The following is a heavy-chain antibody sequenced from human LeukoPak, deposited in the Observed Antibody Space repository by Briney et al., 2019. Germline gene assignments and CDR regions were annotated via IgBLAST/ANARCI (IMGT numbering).Heavy chain of an antibody. J-gene: IGHJ3*02. CDR2: IYTSGST. CDR3: ARDLVTVTKGSDI. CDR1: GGSISSYY. D-gene: IGHD4-17*01. V-gene: IGHV4-59*01. Sequence: PSETLSLTCTVSGGSISSYYWSWIRQPPGKGLEWIGYIYTSGSTNYDPSLKSRVTISIDTSKNQFSLKLSSVTTADTAVYYCARDLVTVTKGSDIWGLGTMVSVSS.